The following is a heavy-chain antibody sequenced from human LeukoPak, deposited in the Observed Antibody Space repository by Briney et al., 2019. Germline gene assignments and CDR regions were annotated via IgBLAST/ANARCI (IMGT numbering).Heavy chain of an antibody. CDR1: GFTFGSYA. CDR3: ARDPQVGATTMYYFDY. D-gene: IGHD1-26*01. V-gene: IGHV3-30*01. CDR2: ISYDGSNK. J-gene: IGHJ4*02. Sequence: GGSLRLSCAASGFTFGSYAMHWVRQAPGKGLEWVAVISYDGSNKYYADSVKGRFTISRDNSKNTLYLQMNSLRAEDTAVYYCARDPQVGATTMYYFDYWGQGTLVTVSS.